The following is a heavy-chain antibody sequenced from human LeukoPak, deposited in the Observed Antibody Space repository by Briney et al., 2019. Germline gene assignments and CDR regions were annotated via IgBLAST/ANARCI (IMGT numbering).Heavy chain of an antibody. V-gene: IGHV4-59*01. CDR2: IYYSGST. CDR1: GGSISSYY. J-gene: IGHJ4*02. CDR3: ARGYYFYDSSGYYSYYFDY. D-gene: IGHD3-22*01. Sequence: SETLSLTCTVSGGSISSYYWSWIRQPPGKGLEWIGHIYYSGSTNYNPSLKSRVTISVDTSKNQFSLELSSVTAADTAVYYCARGYYFYDSSGYYSYYFDYWGQGTLVTVSS.